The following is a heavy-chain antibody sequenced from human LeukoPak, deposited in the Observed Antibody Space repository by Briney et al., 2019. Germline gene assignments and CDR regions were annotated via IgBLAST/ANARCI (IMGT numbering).Heavy chain of an antibody. CDR3: ASDY. J-gene: IGHJ4*02. Sequence: GGSLRLSCAASGFTFSSYAMHWVRQAPGKGLEWVAVISYDGSNKYYADSVKGRFTISRDNSKNTLYLQMNSLRAEDTAVYYCASDYWGQGTLVTVSS. CDR1: GFTFSSYA. CDR2: ISYDGSNK. V-gene: IGHV3-30*04.